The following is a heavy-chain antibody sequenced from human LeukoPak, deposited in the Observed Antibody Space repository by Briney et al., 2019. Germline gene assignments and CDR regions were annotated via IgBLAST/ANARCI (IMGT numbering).Heavy chain of an antibody. J-gene: IGHJ4*02. V-gene: IGHV3-48*04. CDR1: GFTFSSYS. CDR2: ISSSSSTI. D-gene: IGHD1-26*01. CDR3: ARDRLVGATGGIDY. Sequence: GGSLRLYCAASGFTFSSYSMNWVRQAPGKGLEWVSYISSSSSTIYYADSVKGRFTISRDNAKNSLYLQMNSLRAEDTAVYYCARDRLVGATGGIDYWGQGTLVTVSS.